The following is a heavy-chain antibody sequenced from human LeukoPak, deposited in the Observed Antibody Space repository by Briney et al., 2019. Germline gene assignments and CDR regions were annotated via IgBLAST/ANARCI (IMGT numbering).Heavy chain of an antibody. J-gene: IGHJ4*02. CDR1: GFTFSSYW. D-gene: IGHD3-10*01. V-gene: IGHV3-7*03. CDR2: IKQDGSEK. CDR3: ARDPSGSYYNVLDY. Sequence: GGSLRLSCAASGFTFSSYWMSWVRQAPGKGQEWVANIKQDGSEKYYVDSVKGRFTISRDNAKNSLYLQMNSLRAEDTAVYYCARDPSGSYYNVLDYWGQGTLVTVSS.